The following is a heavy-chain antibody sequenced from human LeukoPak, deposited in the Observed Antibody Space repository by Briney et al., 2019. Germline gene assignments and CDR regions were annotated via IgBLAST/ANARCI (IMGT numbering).Heavy chain of an antibody. D-gene: IGHD1-26*01. V-gene: IGHV1-18*01. Sequence: ASVKVSCKASGYTFTSYGISWVRQAPGQGLEWMGWISAYNGNTNYAQKLQGRVTMTTDTSTSTAYMELRSLRSDDTAVYYCVLDDRGSYSFDYWGQGTLVTVSS. CDR1: GYTFTSYG. J-gene: IGHJ4*02. CDR3: VLDDRGSYSFDY. CDR2: ISAYNGNT.